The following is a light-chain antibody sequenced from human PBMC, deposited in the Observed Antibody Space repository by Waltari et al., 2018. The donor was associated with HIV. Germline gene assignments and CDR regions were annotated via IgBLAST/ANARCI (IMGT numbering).Light chain of an antibody. Sequence: DIVLTQSPATLSLSPGERATLSCRASQNVDNYLAWYQQKPGQAPRLLIYDASNRATGIPARFSGSGAGTDFTLTISSLEPEDFAVYYCHQYGGSPRTFGQGTKLEIK. V-gene: IGKV3D-11*02. CDR3: HQYGGSPRT. CDR2: DAS. CDR1: QNVDNY. J-gene: IGKJ2*01.